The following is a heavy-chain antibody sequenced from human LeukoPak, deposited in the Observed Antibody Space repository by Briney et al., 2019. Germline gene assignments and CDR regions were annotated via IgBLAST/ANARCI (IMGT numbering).Heavy chain of an antibody. V-gene: IGHV5-51*01. CDR1: GYSFTSYW. J-gene: IGHJ6*03. Sequence: GESLKISCKGSGYSFTSYWIGWVRQMPGKGPEWMGIIYPGDSETRYSPSFQGQVTISVDKSISTAYLQWSSLKASDTAVYYCARHQRDREVIFGDYYYMDVWGTGTTVTVSS. CDR3: ARHQRDREVIFGDYYYMDV. CDR2: IYPGDSET. D-gene: IGHD3-10*01.